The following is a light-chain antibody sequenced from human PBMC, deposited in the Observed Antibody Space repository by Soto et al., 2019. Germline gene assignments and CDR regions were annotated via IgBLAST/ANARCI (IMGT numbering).Light chain of an antibody. V-gene: IGKV3-11*01. J-gene: IGKJ5*01. CDR3: QQRSNWPPLT. CDR2: DAS. Sequence: EIVFTQSPVTLSLSPGERATLSCRASQSVSSYLAWYQQKPGQAPRLLIYDASNRATGIPHRFSGSGSWTDFTLTISSLVPEDFAVYYCQQRSNWPPLTFGQGTRLEIK. CDR1: QSVSSY.